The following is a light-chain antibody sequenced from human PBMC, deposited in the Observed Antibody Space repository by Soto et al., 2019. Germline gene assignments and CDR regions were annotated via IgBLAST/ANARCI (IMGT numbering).Light chain of an antibody. CDR2: DSN. CDR1: SSNIGKTF. CDR3: ASWDTSLSVVL. J-gene: IGLJ2*01. Sequence: QSVLTQPPSVSAAPGQKVTISCSGSSSNIGKTFVIWYQQLPGAAPQVLIYDSNKRPSGIPDRFSGSRSGTSGSLDITGLQSGDEADYYCASWDTSLSVVLFGGGTKVTDL. V-gene: IGLV1-51*01.